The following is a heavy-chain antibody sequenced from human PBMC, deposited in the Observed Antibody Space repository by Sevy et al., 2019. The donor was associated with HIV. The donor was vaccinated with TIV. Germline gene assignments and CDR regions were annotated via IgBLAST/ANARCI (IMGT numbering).Heavy chain of an antibody. D-gene: IGHD3-10*01. CDR1: GFALSSYA. V-gene: IGHV3-23*01. CDR3: AKDPITMIRGVIVGGWDV. CDR2: ISGSGGGT. J-gene: IGHJ6*02. Sequence: GGSLRLSCAASGFALSSYAMSWVRQAPGKGLEWVSAISGSGGGTYYADSVKGRFTISRDNSKNTLYLQMNSLRAEDTAVYYCAKDPITMIRGVIVGGWDVWGQGTTVTVSS.